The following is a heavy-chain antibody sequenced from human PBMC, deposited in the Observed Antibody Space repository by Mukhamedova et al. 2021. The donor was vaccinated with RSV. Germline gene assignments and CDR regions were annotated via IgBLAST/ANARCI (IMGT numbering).Heavy chain of an antibody. Sequence: VRQAPGKGLEWVAVISFDGSIKVYADSVQGRFTISRDDSKNTLYLQMDSLRAEDTAVYYCAKDGKEGYCSGTICWTYNWFDPWG. J-gene: IGHJ5*02. V-gene: IGHV3-30*18. CDR3: AKDGKEGYCSGTICWTYNWFDP. D-gene: IGHD2-15*01. CDR2: ISFDGSIK.